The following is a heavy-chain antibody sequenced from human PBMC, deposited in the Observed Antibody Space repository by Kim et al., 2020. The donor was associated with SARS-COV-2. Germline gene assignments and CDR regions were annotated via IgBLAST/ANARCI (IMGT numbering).Heavy chain of an antibody. Sequence: VKGRFTISRDNSKNTLYLQMNSLRAEDTAVYYCAKDLVASYYYYYMDVWGKGTTVTVSS. V-gene: IGHV3-23*01. J-gene: IGHJ6*03. D-gene: IGHD2-8*02. CDR3: AKDLVASYYYYYMDV.